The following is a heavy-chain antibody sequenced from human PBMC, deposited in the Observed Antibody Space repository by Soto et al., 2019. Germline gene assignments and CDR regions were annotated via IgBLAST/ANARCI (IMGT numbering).Heavy chain of an antibody. CDR3: ARGSTDSYPGSRIFDF. J-gene: IGHJ4*02. CDR1: GFTFSDYY. V-gene: IGHV3-23*01. D-gene: IGHD3-10*01. CDR2: ITDTGGDT. Sequence: LRLSCAASGFTFSDYYMSWVRQAPGEGLEWVSTITDTGGDTKYADSVRGRFTMSRDNSKKTLYLKMNSLRVEDSALYYCARGSTDSYPGSRIFDFWGRGTLVTVSS.